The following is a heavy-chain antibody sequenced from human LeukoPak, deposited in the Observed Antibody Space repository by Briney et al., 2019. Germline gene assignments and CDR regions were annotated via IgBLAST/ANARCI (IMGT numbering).Heavy chain of an antibody. CDR1: GFTFSSYS. CDR2: ISSSSSYI. CDR3: ARIPAAPRGVYYYYGMDV. D-gene: IGHD2-2*01. Sequence: GGSLRLSCAASGFTFSSYSMNWVRQAPGKGLEWVSSISSSSSYIYYADSVKGRFTISRDNAKNSLYLQMNSLRAEDTAVYYCARIPAAPRGVYYYYGMDVWGQGTTVTVSS. V-gene: IGHV3-21*01. J-gene: IGHJ6*02.